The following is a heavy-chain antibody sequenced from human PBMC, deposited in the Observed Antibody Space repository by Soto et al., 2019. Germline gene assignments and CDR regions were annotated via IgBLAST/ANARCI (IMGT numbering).Heavy chain of an antibody. CDR3: AGIAAGLDY. Sequence: EVQLVESGGGLVKPGGSLRLSCAASGFTFSSYSMNWVRQAPGKGREWVSSISSSSSYIYYADSVKGRFTISRDNAKNSLYLQMNSLRAEDTAVYYCAGIAAGLDYWGQGTLVTVSS. J-gene: IGHJ4*02. CDR1: GFTFSSYS. CDR2: ISSSSSYI. D-gene: IGHD6-13*01. V-gene: IGHV3-21*01.